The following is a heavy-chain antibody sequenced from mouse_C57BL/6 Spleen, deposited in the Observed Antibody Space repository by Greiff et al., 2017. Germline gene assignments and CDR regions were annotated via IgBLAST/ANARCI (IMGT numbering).Heavy chain of an antibody. CDR2: ISGGGGNT. V-gene: IGHV5-9*01. J-gene: IGHJ2*01. CDR1: GFTFSSYT. D-gene: IGHD1-1*01. CDR3: ARHDYYGSSYLYYFDY. Sequence: EVQVVESGGGLVKPGGSLKLSCAASGFTFSSYTMSWVRQTPEKRLEWVATISGGGGNTYYPDSVKGRFTISRDNAKNTLYLQMSSLRSEDTALYYCARHDYYGSSYLYYFDYWGQGTTLTVSS.